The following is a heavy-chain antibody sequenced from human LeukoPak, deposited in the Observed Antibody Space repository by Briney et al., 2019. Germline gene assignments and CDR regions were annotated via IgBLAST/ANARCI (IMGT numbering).Heavy chain of an antibody. Sequence: GGSLRLSCAVSGITLSNYGMSWVRQAPGKGLEWVAGLGGSGGGTNYADSVEGRFTISRDNAKNTLYLQMNSLRAEDTAVYFCAKRGVVIRVILVGFHKEAYYFDSWGQGALVTVSS. CDR3: AKRGVVIRVILVGFHKEAYYFDS. J-gene: IGHJ4*02. CDR1: GITLSNYG. CDR2: LGGSGGGT. D-gene: IGHD3-10*01. V-gene: IGHV3-23*01.